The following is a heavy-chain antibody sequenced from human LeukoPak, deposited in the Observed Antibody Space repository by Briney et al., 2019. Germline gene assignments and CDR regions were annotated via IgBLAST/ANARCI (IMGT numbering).Heavy chain of an antibody. CDR2: IIPTFGTA. V-gene: IGHV1-69*13. D-gene: IGHD1/OR15-1a*01. J-gene: IGHJ2*01. Sequence: VASVKVSCKASGGTFSSYAISWVRQAPGQGLEWMGGIIPTFGTANYAQKFQGRVTITADESTSTAYMELSSLRSEDTAVYYCARSSLRNKSQMGSNGGIYWYFDLWGRGTLVTVSS. CDR3: ARSSLRNKSQMGSNGGIYWYFDL. CDR1: GGTFSSYA.